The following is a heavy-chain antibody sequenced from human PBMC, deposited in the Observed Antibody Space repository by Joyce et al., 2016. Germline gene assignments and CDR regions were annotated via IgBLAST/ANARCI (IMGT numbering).Heavy chain of an antibody. Sequence: EVQLVQSGAEVKKPGESLRISCKGSGYSFTSYWINWVRQMPGKGLELKGRRYPSDADTNYSPSFQGHVTISADKSISTAYLQWSSLKAADTAMYYCARPRYCSGGSCLNWFDPWGQGTLVTVSS. CDR2: RYPSDADT. D-gene: IGHD2-15*01. V-gene: IGHV5-10-1*01. J-gene: IGHJ5*02. CDR1: GYSFTSYW. CDR3: ARPRYCSGGSCLNWFDP.